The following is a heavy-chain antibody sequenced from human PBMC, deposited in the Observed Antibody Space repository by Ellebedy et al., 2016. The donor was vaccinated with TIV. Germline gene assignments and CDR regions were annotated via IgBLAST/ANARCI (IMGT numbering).Heavy chain of an antibody. CDR2: IYSGGST. CDR3: ARVGYFDNWFDP. Sequence: GESLKISCAASGFTVSSNYMSWVRQAPGKGLEWVSVIYSGGSTYYADSVKGRFTISRDNSKNTLYLQMNSLRAEDTAVYYCARVGYFDNWFDPWGQGTLVTVSS. V-gene: IGHV3-53*01. D-gene: IGHD2/OR15-2a*01. CDR1: GFTVSSNY. J-gene: IGHJ5*02.